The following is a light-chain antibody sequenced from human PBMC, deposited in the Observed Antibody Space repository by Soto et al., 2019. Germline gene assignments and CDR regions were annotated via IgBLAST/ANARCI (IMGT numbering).Light chain of an antibody. V-gene: IGKV1-5*03. Sequence: DIQMTQSPATLSASVGDSVTITCRASQSITNWLAWYQLKPGKAPKLLIHEASNLYSGVSSRFTGSGSGTDFTLTITSLQPEDFAIYYCQQYKSYWTFGQGTRVDLK. CDR2: EAS. J-gene: IGKJ1*01. CDR1: QSITNW. CDR3: QQYKSYWT.